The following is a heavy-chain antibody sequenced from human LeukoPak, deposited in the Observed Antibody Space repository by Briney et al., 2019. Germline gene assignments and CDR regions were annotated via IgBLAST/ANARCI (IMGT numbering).Heavy chain of an antibody. D-gene: IGHD3-16*01. CDR2: IYYSGST. CDR1: GGSISSSSYY. V-gene: IGHV4-39*07. CDR3: ARGRGIGYFDY. Sequence: SETLSLTCTVSGGSISSSSYYWGWLRQPPGTGLEWIGSIYYSGSTYYNPSLKSRVTISVDTSKNQFSLKLSSVTAADTAVYYCARGRGIGYFDYWGQGTLVTVSS. J-gene: IGHJ4*02.